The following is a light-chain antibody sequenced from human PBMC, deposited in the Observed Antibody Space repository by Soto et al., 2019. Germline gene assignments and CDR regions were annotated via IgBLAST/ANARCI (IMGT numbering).Light chain of an antibody. J-gene: IGKJ1*01. Sequence: EIVMTQSPATLSVSPGERATLSCRASQSVSSNLAGYQQKPGQAPRLLIYGASTRATGIPARVSGSGSGTEFTLTISSLQSEDFAVYYCQQYNNWPPWTFGQGTKVEIK. CDR3: QQYNNWPPWT. V-gene: IGKV3-15*01. CDR2: GAS. CDR1: QSVSSN.